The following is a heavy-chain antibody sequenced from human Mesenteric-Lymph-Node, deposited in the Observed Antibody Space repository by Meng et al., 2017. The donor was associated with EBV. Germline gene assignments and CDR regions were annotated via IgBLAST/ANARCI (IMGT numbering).Heavy chain of an antibody. CDR2: IDYSGST. Sequence: QGQLQESGPGQGKPSETLSLTCSVSGDSVSSRSYYWVWIRQPPGKGLEWIGYIDYSGSTTYKPSLKSRVTMSLDTSKNQFSLRLSSVTAADTAVYYCAREAVGATVDHWGQGTLVTVSS. D-gene: IGHD1-26*01. CDR1: GDSVSSRSYY. V-gene: IGHV4-61*01. CDR3: AREAVGATVDH. J-gene: IGHJ4*02.